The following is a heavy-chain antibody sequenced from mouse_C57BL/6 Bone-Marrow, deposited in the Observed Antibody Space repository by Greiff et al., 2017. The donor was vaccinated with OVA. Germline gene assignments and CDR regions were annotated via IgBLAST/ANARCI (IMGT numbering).Heavy chain of an antibody. D-gene: IGHD1-1*01. CDR2: IYPGSGST. J-gene: IGHJ2*01. Sequence: QVQLQQPGAELVKPGASVKMSCKASGYTFTSYWITWVKQRPGQGLEWIGDIYPGSGSTNYNEKFKSKATLTVDTSSSTAYMQLSSLTSEDSAVYYCARGRIRRGYFDCWGQGTTLTVSS. CDR3: ARGRIRRGYFDC. CDR1: GYTFTSYW. V-gene: IGHV1-55*01.